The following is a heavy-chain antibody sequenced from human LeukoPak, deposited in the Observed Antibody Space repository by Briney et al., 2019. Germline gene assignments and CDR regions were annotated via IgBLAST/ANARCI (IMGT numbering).Heavy chain of an antibody. D-gene: IGHD4-11*01. V-gene: IGHV4-34*01. CDR1: GGSFSGYY. CDR3: ARAKRPVTTLWFDP. Sequence: PSETLSLTCAVYGGSFSGYYWSWIRQPPGKGLEWIGEINHSGSTNYNPPLKSRVTISVDTSKNQFSLKLSSVTAADTAVYYCARAKRPVTTLWFDPWGQGTLVTVSS. CDR2: INHSGST. J-gene: IGHJ5*02.